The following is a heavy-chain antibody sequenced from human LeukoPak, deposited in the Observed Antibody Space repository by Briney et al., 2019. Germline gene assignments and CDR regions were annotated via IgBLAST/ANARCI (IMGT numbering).Heavy chain of an antibody. D-gene: IGHD3-22*01. CDR2: ITSRGEST. J-gene: IGHJ4*02. CDR1: GFTFSIYA. CDR3: ARDRPNYYGSDGHYYRRDGDY. Sequence: GSLRPSCAASGFTFSIYAMSWVRQAPGKGLQWVSSITSRGESTWYVDSVKGRFTITRDNSENTLYLQMHSLRAEDTAVYYCARDRPNYYGSDGHYYRRDGDYWGRGTLVSVSS. V-gene: IGHV3-23*01.